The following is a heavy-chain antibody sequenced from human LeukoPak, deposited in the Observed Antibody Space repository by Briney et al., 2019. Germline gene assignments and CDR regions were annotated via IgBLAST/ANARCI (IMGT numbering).Heavy chain of an antibody. Sequence: ASVKVSCKASGYTFTCYYMHWVRQATGQGLEWMGRVNPNSGGTNYAQKFQGRVTMTRDTSISTAYMELSRLRSDDTAVYYCARDLAGLLQRQYSVATITGGNDYWGQGTLVTVSS. D-gene: IGHD5-12*01. J-gene: IGHJ4*02. CDR3: ARDLAGLLQRQYSVATITGGNDY. CDR2: VNPNSGGT. V-gene: IGHV1-2*06. CDR1: GYTFTCYY.